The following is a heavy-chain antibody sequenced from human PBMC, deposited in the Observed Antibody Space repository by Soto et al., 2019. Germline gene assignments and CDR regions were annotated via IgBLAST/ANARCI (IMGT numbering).Heavy chain of an antibody. CDR3: GKIAAAAGTGLKTEGYYYYGMDV. V-gene: IGHV3-23*01. CDR1: GFTFSSYA. J-gene: IGHJ6*04. CDR2: ISGSGGST. Sequence: EVQLLESGGGLVQPGGSLRLSCAASGFTFSSYAMSWVRQAPGKGLEWVSAISGSGGSTYYADSVKGRFTISRDNSMNTEDLKRNSVGAEDTAVYYSGKIAAAAGTGLKTEGYYYYGMDVCGKGSTVTVAA. D-gene: IGHD6-13*01.